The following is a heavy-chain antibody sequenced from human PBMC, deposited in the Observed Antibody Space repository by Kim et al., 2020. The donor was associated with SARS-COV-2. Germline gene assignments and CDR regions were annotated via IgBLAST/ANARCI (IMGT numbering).Heavy chain of an antibody. J-gene: IGHJ4*02. CDR3: AREDIVATNDVEAYYFDY. Sequence: GGSLRLSCVASGFTFSSYGMHWVRQAPGKGLEWVAVIWYDGSNKYYADSVKGRFTISRDNSKNTLYLQMNSLRAEDTAVYYCAREDIVATNDVEAYYFDYWGQGTLVTVSS. CDR1: GFTFSSYG. V-gene: IGHV3-33*01. D-gene: IGHD5-12*01. CDR2: IWYDGSNK.